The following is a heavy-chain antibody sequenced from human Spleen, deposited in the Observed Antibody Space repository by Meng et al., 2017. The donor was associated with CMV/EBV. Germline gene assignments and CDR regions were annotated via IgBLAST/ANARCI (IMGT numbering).Heavy chain of an antibody. D-gene: IGHD6-19*01. CDR1: GGTFSNYG. CDR2: IIPIFGTA. J-gene: IGHJ4*02. CDR3: ARDEYSSGWNAYYFDY. V-gene: IGHV1-69*05. Sequence: SVKVSCKASGGTFSNYGFTWVRQAPGQGLEWMGGIIPIFGTANYAQKFQGRVTITTDESTSTAYMELSSLRSEDTAVYYCARDEYSSGWNAYYFDYWGQGTLVTVSS.